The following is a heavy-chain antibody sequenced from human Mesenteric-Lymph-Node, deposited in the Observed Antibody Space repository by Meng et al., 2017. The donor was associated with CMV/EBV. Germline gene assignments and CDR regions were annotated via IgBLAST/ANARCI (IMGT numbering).Heavy chain of an antibody. Sequence: GSLRLSCTLSGGSTSSSSYYWGWIRQPPGKGLEWIGRIYYSGSIYYNPSLKSRVTISVDTSKNQFSLKLSSVTAADTAVYYCATHIVVVPAGIYARNKYYYYGMDVWGQGTTVTVSS. CDR1: GGSTSSSSYY. CDR2: IYYSGSI. CDR3: ATHIVVVPAGIYARNKYYYYGMDV. J-gene: IGHJ6*02. D-gene: IGHD2-2*02. V-gene: IGHV4-39*07.